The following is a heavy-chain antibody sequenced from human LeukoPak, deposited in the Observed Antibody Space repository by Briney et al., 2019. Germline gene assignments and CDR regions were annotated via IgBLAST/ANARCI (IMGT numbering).Heavy chain of an antibody. D-gene: IGHD2-2*01. V-gene: IGHV4-34*01. CDR1: GGSFSGYY. J-gene: IGHJ1*01. CDR3: ARGPAVVVPAHRGYFQH. CDR2: INHSGST. Sequence: PSETLSLTCAVYGGSFSGYYWSWIRQPPGKGLEWIGEINHSGSTNHNPSLKSRVTISVDTSKNQFSLKLSSVTAADTAVYYCARGPAVVVPAHRGYFQHWGQGTLVTVSS.